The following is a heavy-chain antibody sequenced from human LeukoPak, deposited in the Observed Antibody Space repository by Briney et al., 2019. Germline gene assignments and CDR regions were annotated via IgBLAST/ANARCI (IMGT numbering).Heavy chain of an antibody. CDR2: INPNSGGT. J-gene: IGHJ3*02. CDR3: ARGERATGAFDI. D-gene: IGHD1-26*01. Sequence: ASVKVSCKASGYTFTGYYMHWVRQAPGQGLEWMGWINPNSGGTNYAQKFQGRVTITRNTSISTAYMELSSLRSEDTAVYYCARGERATGAFDIWGQGTMVTVSS. CDR1: GYTFTGYY. V-gene: IGHV1-2*02.